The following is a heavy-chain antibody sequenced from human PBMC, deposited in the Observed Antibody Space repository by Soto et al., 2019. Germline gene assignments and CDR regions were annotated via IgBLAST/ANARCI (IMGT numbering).Heavy chain of an antibody. D-gene: IGHD4-17*01. V-gene: IGHV4-59*01. J-gene: IGHJ4*02. CDR2: IYYSGST. CDR3: ARAPPHDYGDYYFDY. Sequence: QVQLQESGPGLVKPSETLSLTCTVSGGSISSYYWSWIRQPPGQGLEWIGYIYYSGSTNYNPSLKSRVTISVDTSKNQFSLKLSSVTAADTAVYYCARAPPHDYGDYYFDYWGQGTLVTVSS. CDR1: GGSISSYY.